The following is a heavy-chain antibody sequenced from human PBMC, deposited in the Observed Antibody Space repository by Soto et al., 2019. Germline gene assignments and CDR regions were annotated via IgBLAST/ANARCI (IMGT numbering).Heavy chain of an antibody. CDR3: ARDQGLRWFDP. V-gene: IGHV3-30-3*01. Sequence: QVQLVESGGGVVQPGRSLRLSCAASGFTFSSYAMHWVRQAPGKGLEWVAVISYDGSNKYYADSVKGRFTISRDNSENTLYLQMNSLRAEDTAVYYCARDQGLRWFDPWGQGTLVTVSS. J-gene: IGHJ5*02. CDR2: ISYDGSNK. CDR1: GFTFSSYA.